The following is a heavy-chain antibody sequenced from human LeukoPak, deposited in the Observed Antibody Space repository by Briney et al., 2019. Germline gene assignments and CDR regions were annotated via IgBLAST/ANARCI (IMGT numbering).Heavy chain of an antibody. CDR3: AKPDDILTGYYNGFDY. V-gene: IGHV3-30*18. Sequence: GGSPRLSCAASGFTFSSYGMHWVRQAPGKGLEGVAVISYDGSNKYYADSVKGRFTISRDNSKNTLYLQMNSLRAEDTAVYYCAKPDDILTGYYNGFDYWGQGTLVTVSS. D-gene: IGHD3-9*01. CDR1: GFTFSSYG. CDR2: ISYDGSNK. J-gene: IGHJ4*02.